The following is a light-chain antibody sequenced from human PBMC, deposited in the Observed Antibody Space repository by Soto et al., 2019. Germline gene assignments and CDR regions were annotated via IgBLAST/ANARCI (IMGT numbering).Light chain of an antibody. CDR2: DDS. CDR1: NIGSKS. J-gene: IGLJ2*01. V-gene: IGLV3-21*02. CDR3: QVWESFSALVV. Sequence: SYELTQPTSVSVAPGQTAVITCGGTNIGSKSVHWYQQKPGQAPVLVLYDDSARPSGIPERFSGSNSGNTATLTISRVEAGDEADYYCQVWESFSALVVFGGGTKLTVL.